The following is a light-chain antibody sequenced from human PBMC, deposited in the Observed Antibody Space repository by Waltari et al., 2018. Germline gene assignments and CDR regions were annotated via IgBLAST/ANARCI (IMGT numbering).Light chain of an antibody. CDR1: SSDAGGFNY. CDR2: EVS. J-gene: IGLJ1*01. V-gene: IGLV2-14*01. CDR3: SSFTSSSVYV. Sequence: QSALTQPASVSGSPGQSLTISCTGTSSDAGGFNYVSWYQQYPGKAPKLMIFEVSNRPSGVSNRFSGSKSGNTTSLTISGLQAEDEADYYCSSFTSSSVYVFGTGTKVTVL.